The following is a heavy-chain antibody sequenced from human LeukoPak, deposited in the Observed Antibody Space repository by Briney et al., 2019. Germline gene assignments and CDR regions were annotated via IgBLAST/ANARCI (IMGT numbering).Heavy chain of an antibody. CDR1: GGSISSYY. V-gene: IGHV4-59*01. CDR2: IYYSGST. D-gene: IGHD7-27*01. Sequence: PSETLSLTCTVSGGSISSYYWSWIRQPPGKGLEWIGYIYYSGSTNYNPSLKSRVTISVDTSKNQFSLKLSSVTAADTAVYYCARQTGAYYYYMDVWGKGTTVTVSS. J-gene: IGHJ6*03. CDR3: ARQTGAYYYYMDV.